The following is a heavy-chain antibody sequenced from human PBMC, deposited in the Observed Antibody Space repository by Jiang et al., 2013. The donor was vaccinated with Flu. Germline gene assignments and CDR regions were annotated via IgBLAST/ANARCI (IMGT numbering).Heavy chain of an antibody. D-gene: IGHD2/OR15-2a*01. V-gene: IGHV5-51*01. Sequence: GAEVKKPGESLKISCKASGYTFTSYWIGWVRQMPGKGLEWMGIIYPADSDTRYRPSFQGQVTISVEQSISVAHLQWNSLKASDTGTYYCVTLLTARGEIWGQGTMVSVSS. J-gene: IGHJ3*02. CDR1: GYTFTSYW. CDR2: IYPADSDT. CDR3: VTLLTARGEI.